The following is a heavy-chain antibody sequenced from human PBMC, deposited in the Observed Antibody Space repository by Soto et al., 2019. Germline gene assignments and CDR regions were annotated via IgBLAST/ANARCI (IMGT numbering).Heavy chain of an antibody. J-gene: IGHJ4*02. Sequence: QVQLQESGPGLVKPSETLSLTCTVSGGSISSYYWSWIRQPPGKGLEWIGYIYYSGSTNYNPSLTSRVTISVDTSKNQFSLKLSSVTAADTAVYYCARGDSSGYYYLDYWGQGTLVTVSS. CDR2: IYYSGST. V-gene: IGHV4-59*08. CDR3: ARGDSSGYYYLDY. D-gene: IGHD3-22*01. CDR1: GGSISSYY.